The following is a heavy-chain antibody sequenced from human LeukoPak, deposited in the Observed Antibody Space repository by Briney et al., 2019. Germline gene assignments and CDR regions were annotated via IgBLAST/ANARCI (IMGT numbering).Heavy chain of an antibody. Sequence: PSETLSLTCTVSGGSISSSSYYWGWIRQPPGKGLEWIGSIYYSGSTYYNPSLKSRVTISVDTSKNQFSLKLSSVTAADTAVYYCARVEGLHYDSWSGYYSRGGNYFDYWGQGTLVTVSS. CDR2: IYYSGST. V-gene: IGHV4-39*07. CDR3: ARVEGLHYDSWSGYYSRGGNYFDY. CDR1: GGSISSSSYY. J-gene: IGHJ4*02. D-gene: IGHD3-3*01.